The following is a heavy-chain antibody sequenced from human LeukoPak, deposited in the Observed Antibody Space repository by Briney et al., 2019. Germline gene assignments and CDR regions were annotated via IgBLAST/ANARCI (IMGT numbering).Heavy chain of an antibody. D-gene: IGHD1-26*01. Sequence: GGSLRLSCAASGFTFSSYAMHWVRQAPGKGLEWVAVISYDGSNKYYADSVKGRFTISRDNSKNTLYLQMNSLRAEDTAVYYCARDVAAGGSYYGGYFQHWGQGTLVTVSS. V-gene: IGHV3-30*04. J-gene: IGHJ1*01. CDR3: ARDVAAGGSYYGGYFQH. CDR1: GFTFSSYA. CDR2: ISYDGSNK.